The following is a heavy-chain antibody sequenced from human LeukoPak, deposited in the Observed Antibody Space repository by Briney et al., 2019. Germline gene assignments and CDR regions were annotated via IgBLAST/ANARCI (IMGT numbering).Heavy chain of an antibody. Sequence: GGSLRLSCAGSGFTFRSYAMSWVRQSPVKGLGWVSAISDSGDGTYYADSVKARFTISRDNSKNTVYLEMSSLRAEDTAVYYCVREVSAWPKNWFDPWGQGTLVTVSS. CDR3: VREVSAWPKNWFDP. CDR2: ISDSGDGT. J-gene: IGHJ5*02. CDR1: GFTFRSYA. V-gene: IGHV3-23*01. D-gene: IGHD3-3*01.